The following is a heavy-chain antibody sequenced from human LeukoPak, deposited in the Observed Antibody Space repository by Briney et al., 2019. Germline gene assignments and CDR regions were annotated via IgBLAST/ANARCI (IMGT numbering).Heavy chain of an antibody. CDR3: ARDYGDY. CDR2: IYSGGST. Sequence: GGSLRLSCAASGFTFSSYSMNWVRQAPGKGLEWVSVIYSGGSTYYADSVKGRFTISRDNSKNTLYLQMNSLRAEDTAVYYCARDYGDYWGQGTLVTVSS. CDR1: GFTFSSYS. V-gene: IGHV3-66*01. J-gene: IGHJ4*02. D-gene: IGHD4-17*01.